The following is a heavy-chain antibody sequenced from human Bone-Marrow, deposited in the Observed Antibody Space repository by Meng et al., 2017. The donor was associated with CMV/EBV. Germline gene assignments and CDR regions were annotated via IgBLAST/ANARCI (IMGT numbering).Heavy chain of an antibody. CDR1: GFTFSSYA. V-gene: IGHV3-30-3*01. CDR3: AKDTGSIWYYFDY. Sequence: GESLKISCAASGFTFSSYAMHWVRQAPGKGLEWVAVISYDGSNKYYADSVKGRFTISRDNSKNTLYLQMSSLRADDTALYYCAKDTGSIWYYFDYWGQGTLVTVSS. J-gene: IGHJ4*02. D-gene: IGHD6-13*01. CDR2: ISYDGSNK.